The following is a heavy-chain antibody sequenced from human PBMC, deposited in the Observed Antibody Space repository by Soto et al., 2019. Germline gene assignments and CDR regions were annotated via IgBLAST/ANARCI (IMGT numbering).Heavy chain of an antibody. J-gene: IGHJ5*01. V-gene: IGHV3-23*01. Sequence: EVPLLESGGALVQPGGSLTLSCAASGFSFSDYAMSWVRQAPGKGLEWVSSISRTGDSAYYADSVKGQFAISRDRSKNRLSLQMNSLRVEDTAVYYCAKGPDGSGYYHNWFDSWGQGTLITVSS. D-gene: IGHD3-22*01. CDR1: GFSFSDYA. CDR2: ISRTGDSA. CDR3: AKGPDGSGYYHNWFDS.